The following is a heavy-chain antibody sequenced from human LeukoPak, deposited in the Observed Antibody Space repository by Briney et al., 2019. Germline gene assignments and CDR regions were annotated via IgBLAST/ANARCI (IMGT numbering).Heavy chain of an antibody. CDR1: GFTFSSYG. Sequence: GXSLRLSCAACGFTFSSYGMHWVRQAPGKGVEWGAFIRYDGSNKYYADSVKGGFTIYRENTKKTMYLQMNSQRAEDTAVYYCAKDDEAWSGSYFPFDYWGQGTLVTVSS. D-gene: IGHD1-26*01. V-gene: IGHV3-30*02. CDR2: IRYDGSNK. J-gene: IGHJ4*02. CDR3: AKDDEAWSGSYFPFDY.